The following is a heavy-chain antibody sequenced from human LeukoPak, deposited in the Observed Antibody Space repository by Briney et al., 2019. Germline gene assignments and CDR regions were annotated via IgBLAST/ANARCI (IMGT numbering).Heavy chain of an antibody. V-gene: IGHV3-48*01. CDR3: ASRAHSSGYGLDY. Sequence: GGSLRLSCAASGFTFSSYSMNWVRQAPGKGLEWVSYISSSSSTIYYADSVKGRFTISRDNAKNSLYLQMNSLRAEDTAVYYCASRAHSSGYGLDYWGQETLVTVSS. CDR1: GFTFSSYS. J-gene: IGHJ4*02. CDR2: ISSSSSTI. D-gene: IGHD3-22*01.